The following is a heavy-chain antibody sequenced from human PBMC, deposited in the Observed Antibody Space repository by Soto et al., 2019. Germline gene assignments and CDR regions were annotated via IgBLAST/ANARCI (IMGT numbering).Heavy chain of an antibody. J-gene: IGHJ6*02. CDR3: AKWAPTYNDFWSGLGTSGMDV. Sequence: QVQLVESGGGVVPPGRSLRLSCAASGFTFSSYGMHWVRQAPGKGLEGVAVISYDGRNKVYADSVKGRFTLSRDNSRNTVYLQMNSLRVDDTAVYYCAKWAPTYNDFWSGLGTSGMDVWGQGTTVTVSS. D-gene: IGHD3-3*01. CDR2: ISYDGRNK. CDR1: GFTFSSYG. V-gene: IGHV3-30*18.